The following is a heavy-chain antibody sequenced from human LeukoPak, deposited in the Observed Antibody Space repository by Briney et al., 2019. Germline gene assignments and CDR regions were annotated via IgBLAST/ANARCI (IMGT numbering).Heavy chain of an antibody. CDR3: ARGLYCSSTSCYFVVGWFDP. CDR2: ISSSGSTI. J-gene: IGHJ5*02. V-gene: IGHV3-48*03. D-gene: IGHD2-2*01. Sequence: GGSLRLSCAASGFTFSSYEMNWVRQAPGKGLEWVSYISSSGSTIYYADSVKGRFTISRDNAKNSLYLQMNSLRAEDTAVYYCARGLYCSSTSCYFVVGWFDPWGQGTLVTVSS. CDR1: GFTFSSYE.